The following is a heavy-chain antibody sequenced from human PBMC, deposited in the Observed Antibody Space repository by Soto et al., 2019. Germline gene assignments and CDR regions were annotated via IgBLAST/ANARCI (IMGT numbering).Heavy chain of an antibody. D-gene: IGHD6-19*01. V-gene: IGHV3-23*01. Sequence: PGGSLRLSCAASGFTFSSYAMSWVRQAPGKGLEWVSAISGSGGSTYYADSVKGRSTISRDNSKNTLYLQMNSLRTEDTAVYYCAKYRKGHSSGFIVWGQGTLVTVS. CDR2: ISGSGGST. CDR1: GFTFSSYA. J-gene: IGHJ4*02. CDR3: AKYRKGHSSGFIV.